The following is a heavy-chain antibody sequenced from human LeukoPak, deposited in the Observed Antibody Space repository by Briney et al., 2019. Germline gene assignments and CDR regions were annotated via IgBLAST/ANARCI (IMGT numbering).Heavy chain of an antibody. D-gene: IGHD6-19*01. Sequence: GGSLRLSCAASGFTFSSYWMSGVRQAPGRGLEWVANIKQDGSEKYYVDSVKGRFTISRDNAKNSLYLQMSSLRAEDTAVYYCARQKQWLAVYYFDYWGQGTLVTVSS. CDR3: ARQKQWLAVYYFDY. CDR2: IKQDGSEK. J-gene: IGHJ4*02. CDR1: GFTFSSYW. V-gene: IGHV3-7*01.